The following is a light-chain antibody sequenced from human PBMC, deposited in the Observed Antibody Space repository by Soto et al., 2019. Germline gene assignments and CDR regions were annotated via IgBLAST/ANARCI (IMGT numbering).Light chain of an antibody. CDR2: DAY. CDR3: QQYGSSPIIT. Sequence: IVLTQSPATLSLSTGERATLSCRDSQSISISLAWYQQKPGQAPRLLIYDAYNRATGIPARFSGSGSGTDLTLTISRLEPEDFAVYHCQQYGSSPIITCGQGTRLEIK. CDR1: QSISIS. V-gene: IGKV3-11*01. J-gene: IGKJ5*01.